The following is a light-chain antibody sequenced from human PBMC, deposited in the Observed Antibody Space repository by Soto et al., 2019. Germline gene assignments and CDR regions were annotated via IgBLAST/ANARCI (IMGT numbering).Light chain of an antibody. J-gene: IGLJ7*01. CDR1: SSDVGDYKS. CDR3: SSYTSNFRRV. CDR2: EVN. V-gene: IGLV2-14*01. Sequence: QSALTQPPSVSGSPGQSITISCTGTSSDVGDYKSVSWYQQHPGKAPKLMIYEVNNRPSGVSSRFSGSKSGNTASLTISGLQAEDEADYYCSSYTSNFRRVFGTGTQLTVL.